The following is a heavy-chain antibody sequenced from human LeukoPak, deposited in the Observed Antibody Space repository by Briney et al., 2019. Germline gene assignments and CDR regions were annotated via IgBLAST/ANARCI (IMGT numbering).Heavy chain of an antibody. CDR3: ARESALKPLTRRLGWFDP. CDR1: GLTFSNYE. V-gene: IGHV3-30-3*01. D-gene: IGHD4-23*01. J-gene: IGHJ5*02. CDR2: ISYDGSNK. Sequence: GGSLRLSCAAFGLTFSNYEMNWVRQAPGKGLEWVAVISYDGSNKYFADSVKGRFTISRDNSKNTLYLQMNSVRAEDTAVYYCARESALKPLTRRLGWFDPWGQGTLVTVSS.